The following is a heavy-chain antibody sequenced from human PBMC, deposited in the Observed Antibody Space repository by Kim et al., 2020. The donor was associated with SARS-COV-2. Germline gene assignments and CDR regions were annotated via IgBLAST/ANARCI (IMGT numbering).Heavy chain of an antibody. D-gene: IGHD1-26*01. CDR3: AVDLLSGSYFSFDY. J-gene: IGHJ4*02. V-gene: IGHV3-48*02. Sequence: GGSLRLSCAASGFTFSSYSMNWVRQAPGKGLEWVSYISSSSSTIYYADSVKGRFTISRDNAKNSLYLQMNSLRDEDTAVYYCAVDLLSGSYFSFDYWGQGTLVTVSS. CDR1: GFTFSSYS. CDR2: ISSSSSTI.